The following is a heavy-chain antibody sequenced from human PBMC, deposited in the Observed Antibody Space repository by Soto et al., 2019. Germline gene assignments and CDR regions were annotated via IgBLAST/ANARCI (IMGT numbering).Heavy chain of an antibody. Sequence: SETLSLTCNVSGDSMTKYYWSWIRQPAGKGLEWIGRIYTSGSTNYNPSLKSRVTMSIDTSNNHFSLNLKSVTSADTAVDYCARPIGAAYYFDFWGQGALVTVSS. CDR1: GDSMTKYY. D-gene: IGHD6-25*01. CDR2: IYTSGST. CDR3: ARPIGAAYYFDF. V-gene: IGHV4-4*07. J-gene: IGHJ4*02.